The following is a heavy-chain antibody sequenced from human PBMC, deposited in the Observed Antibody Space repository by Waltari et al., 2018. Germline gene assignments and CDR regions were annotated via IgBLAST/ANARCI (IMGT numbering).Heavy chain of an antibody. CDR3: ALYSGGWYP. Sequence: QVQLVQSGTEVKKPGASVKVSCKTSGFTFTNYYIHWVRQAPGRGLEWMGIINPSGGNTNYAQKFQGRVTVTRDTSTSTVYVEVSSLRSEDTAVYYCALYSGGWYPWGQGTLVTVSS. V-gene: IGHV1-46*01. CDR2: INPSGGNT. J-gene: IGHJ5*02. CDR1: GFTFTNYY. D-gene: IGHD6-19*01.